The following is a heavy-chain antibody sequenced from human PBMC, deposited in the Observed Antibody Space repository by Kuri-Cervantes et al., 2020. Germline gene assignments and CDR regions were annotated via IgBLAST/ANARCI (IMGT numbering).Heavy chain of an antibody. Sequence: GGSLRLSCAASGFTLSDHYMDWVRQAPGKGLEWVGRTRNKANSYTTEYAASVKGRFTISRDDSKNSLYLQMNSLKTEDTAVYYCARSHSGSLMGFYYYYYMDVWGKGTTVTVSS. CDR3: ARSHSGSLMGFYYYYYMDV. J-gene: IGHJ6*03. CDR1: GFTLSDHY. CDR2: TRNKANSYTT. V-gene: IGHV3-72*01. D-gene: IGHD1-26*01.